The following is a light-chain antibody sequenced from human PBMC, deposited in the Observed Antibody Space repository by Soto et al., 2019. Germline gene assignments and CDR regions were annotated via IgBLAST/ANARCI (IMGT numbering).Light chain of an antibody. V-gene: IGKV1-12*02. CDR1: QGVGSW. Sequence: DIQMTQSPSSVSASVGDRVTITCRASQGVGSWLAWFQQKSGQAPKLLIYAASSLQSGVSPRFSGSGSGRDFTLTITSLQPEDFGTYYCQQANSFPFTFGGGTKVEIK. J-gene: IGKJ4*01. CDR3: QQANSFPFT. CDR2: AAS.